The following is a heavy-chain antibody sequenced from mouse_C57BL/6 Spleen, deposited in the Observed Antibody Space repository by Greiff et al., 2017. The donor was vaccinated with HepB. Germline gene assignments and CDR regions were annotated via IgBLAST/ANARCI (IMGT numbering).Heavy chain of an antibody. Sequence: QVQLKQSGAELVKPGASVKVSCKASGYTFTSYWMHWVKQRPGQGLEWIGRIHPSDSDTNYNQKFKGKATLTVDKSSSTAYMQLSSLTSEDSAVYYCAMGNYYGSSPMDYWGQGTSVTVSS. J-gene: IGHJ4*01. CDR2: IHPSDSDT. CDR1: GYTFTSYW. V-gene: IGHV1-74*01. D-gene: IGHD1-1*01. CDR3: AMGNYYGSSPMDY.